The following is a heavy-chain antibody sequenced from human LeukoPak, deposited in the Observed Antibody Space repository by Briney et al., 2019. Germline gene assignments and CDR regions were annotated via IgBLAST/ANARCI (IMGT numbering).Heavy chain of an antibody. V-gene: IGHV5-51*01. Sequence: GESLKISCKGSGYRFTSYWIGWVRQMPGRGLEWMGIIYPGDSDTRYSPSFQGQVTISADKSTSTAYLQWSSLKASDTAMYYCARQDMVTSWFDPWGQGTLVTVSS. CDR3: ARQDMVTSWFDP. CDR2: IYPGDSDT. CDR1: GYRFTSYW. J-gene: IGHJ5*02. D-gene: IGHD2-21*02.